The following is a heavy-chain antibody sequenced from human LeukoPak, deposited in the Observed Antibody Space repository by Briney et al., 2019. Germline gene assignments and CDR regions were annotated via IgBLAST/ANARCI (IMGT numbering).Heavy chain of an antibody. CDR3: ASWAGSFDY. D-gene: IGHD7-27*01. J-gene: IGHJ4*02. V-gene: IGHV4-39*07. CDR1: GGSISSSSYY. CDR2: IYYSGST. Sequence: SETLSLTCTVSGGSISSSSYYWGWIRQPPGKGLEWIGSIYYSGSTYYNPPLKSRVTISVDTSKNQFSLKLSSVTAADTAVYYCASWAGSFDYWGQGTLVTVSS.